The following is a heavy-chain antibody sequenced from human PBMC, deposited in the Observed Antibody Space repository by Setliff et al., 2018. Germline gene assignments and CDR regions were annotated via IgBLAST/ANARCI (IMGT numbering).Heavy chain of an antibody. V-gene: IGHV4-30-4*08. J-gene: IGHJ5*02. CDR3: AREVAGTYHYFDP. D-gene: IGHD6-19*01. Sequence: SETLSLTCTVSGGSIDSGDYYWNWIRQPPGKGLEWIGYIYFSGSTYYNPSLKSRVTLSLDTSKNQFSLKLNSVTAPDTALYFCAREVAGTYHYFDPWGQGTLVTVSS. CDR1: GGSIDSGDYY. CDR2: IYFSGST.